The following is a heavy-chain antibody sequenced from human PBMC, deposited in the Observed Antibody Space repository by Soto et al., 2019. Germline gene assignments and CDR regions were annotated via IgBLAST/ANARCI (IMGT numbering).Heavy chain of an antibody. D-gene: IGHD4-17*01. CDR3: ARDRSGDYLISTNGMDV. J-gene: IGHJ6*02. V-gene: IGHV1-3*01. Sequence: ASVKVSCKASGYTFTSYAMHWVRQPPGQRLEWMGWINAGNGNTKYSQKFQGRVTITRDTSASTAYMELSSLRSEDTAVYYCARDRSGDYLISTNGMDVWGQGTKVTVSS. CDR2: INAGNGNT. CDR1: GYTFTSYA.